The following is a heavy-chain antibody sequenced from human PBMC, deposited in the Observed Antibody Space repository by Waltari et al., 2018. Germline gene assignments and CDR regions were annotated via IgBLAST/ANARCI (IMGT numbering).Heavy chain of an antibody. D-gene: IGHD6-13*01. CDR3: AKDSASSSWYEPFDY. V-gene: IGHV3-9*01. CDR1: GFTFDDYA. Sequence: EVQLVESGGGLVQPGRSLRLSCAASGFTFDDYAMHWVRQAPGKGLEWVSGISGNSGSIGYADSVKGRFTISRDNAKNSLYLQMNSLRAEDTALYYCAKDSASSSWYEPFDYWGQGTLVTVSS. J-gene: IGHJ4*02. CDR2: ISGNSGSI.